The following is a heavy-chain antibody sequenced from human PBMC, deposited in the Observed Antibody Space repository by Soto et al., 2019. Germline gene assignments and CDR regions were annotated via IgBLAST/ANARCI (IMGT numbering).Heavy chain of an antibody. CDR1: GGSISSSSYY. D-gene: IGHD3-3*01. J-gene: IGHJ6*02. Sequence: PSETLSLTCTVSGGSISSSSYYWGWIRQPPGKGLEWIGSIYYSGSTYYNPSLKSRVTISVDTSKNQFSLKLSSVTAADTAVYYCARSYYDFWSGYYHYYYYGMDVWGQGTTVTVS. V-gene: IGHV4-39*01. CDR3: ARSYYDFWSGYYHYYYYGMDV. CDR2: IYYSGST.